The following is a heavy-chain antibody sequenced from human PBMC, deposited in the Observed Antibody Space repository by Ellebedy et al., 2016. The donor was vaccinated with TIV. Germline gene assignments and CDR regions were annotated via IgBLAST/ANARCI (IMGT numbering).Heavy chain of an antibody. CDR2: IYYSGST. J-gene: IGHJ5*02. D-gene: IGHD3-9*01. CDR3: ARDRDTIFP. Sequence: SETLSLTXTVSGGSISSSSYYWGWIRQPPGKGLEWIGSIYYSGSTYYNPSLKSRVTISVDTSKNQFSLKLSSVTAADTAVYYCARDRDTIFPWGQGTLVTVSS. CDR1: GGSISSSSYY. V-gene: IGHV4-39*07.